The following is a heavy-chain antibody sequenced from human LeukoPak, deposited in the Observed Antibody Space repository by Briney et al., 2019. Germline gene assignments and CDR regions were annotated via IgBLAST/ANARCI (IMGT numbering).Heavy chain of an antibody. Sequence: SETLSLTCTVSGGSISSGTYYWTWIRQPAGKGLERIGRISTSGSTSYNPSIKCRLTMSLDTSKNQFSLKPNSVTAADTAVYYCARSYGDYTILAYWGQGTLVTVSS. J-gene: IGHJ4*02. CDR1: GGSISSGTYY. CDR3: ARSYGDYTILAY. CDR2: ISTSGST. D-gene: IGHD4-17*01. V-gene: IGHV4-61*02.